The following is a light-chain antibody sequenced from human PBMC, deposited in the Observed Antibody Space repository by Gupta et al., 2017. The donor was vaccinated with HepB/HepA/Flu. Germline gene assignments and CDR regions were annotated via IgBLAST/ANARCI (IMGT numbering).Light chain of an antibody. J-gene: IGKJ4*01. CDR2: DAS. V-gene: IGKV3-11*01. CDR3: QQRSNWPPLT. Sequence: EIVLTQSPATLSLSPGERATLSCRASQSVSSYLAWYQQKPGQAPRLLIYDASNRATGIPARFSGSGSWTDFTLTNSSLEPEDFAVYYCQQRSNWPPLTFGGGTKVEIK. CDR1: QSVSSY.